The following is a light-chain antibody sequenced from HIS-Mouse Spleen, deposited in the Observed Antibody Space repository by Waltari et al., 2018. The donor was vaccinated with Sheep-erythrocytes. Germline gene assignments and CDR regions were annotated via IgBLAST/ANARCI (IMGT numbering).Light chain of an antibody. CDR2: RNN. J-gene: IGLJ3*02. Sequence: GQRVTISCSGSSSNIGSNYVYWYQQLPGTAPKLLIYRNNQRPSGVPDRFSGSKSGTSASLAISGLRSEDEADYYCAAWDDSLSGPVFGGGTKLTVL. V-gene: IGLV1-47*01. CDR3: AAWDDSLSGPV. CDR1: SSNIGSNY.